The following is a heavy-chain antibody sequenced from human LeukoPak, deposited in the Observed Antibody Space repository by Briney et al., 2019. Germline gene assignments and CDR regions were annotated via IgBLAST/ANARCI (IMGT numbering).Heavy chain of an antibody. V-gene: IGHV3-21*01. CDR1: GFTFSTYA. J-gene: IGHJ6*02. Sequence: PGGSLRLSCAASGFTFSTYAINWVRQAPGKGLEWVSAIISTSADIFYTDSVKGRFTISRDKAKNSLYLQMNSLRADDRAVYYCARDLWDHSYPIWGPGTTVTVSS. CDR2: IISTSADI. D-gene: IGHD4-11*01. CDR3: ARDLWDHSYPI.